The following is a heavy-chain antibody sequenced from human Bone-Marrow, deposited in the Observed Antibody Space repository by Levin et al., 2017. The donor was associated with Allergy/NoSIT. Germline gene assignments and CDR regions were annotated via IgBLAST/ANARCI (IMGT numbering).Heavy chain of an antibody. CDR3: ARGLDYSGLP. V-gene: IGHV3-21*01. J-gene: IGHJ5*02. CDR2: ITSSGTYI. Sequence: RGESLKISCAASGFTFSSYSMNWVRQAPGKGLDWVSSITSSGTYIYYADSVKGRFTISRDNAKNSLFLQMNSLTAADTAVYYCARGLDYSGLPWGQGTLVTVSS. CDR1: GFTFSSYS. D-gene: IGHD5-12*01.